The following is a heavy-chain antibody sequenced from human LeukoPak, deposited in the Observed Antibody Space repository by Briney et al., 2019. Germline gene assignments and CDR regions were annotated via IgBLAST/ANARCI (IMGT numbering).Heavy chain of an antibody. CDR3: AGPHCTNGVCSPYYFDY. CDR2: IYPGDSDT. V-gene: IGHV5-51*01. Sequence: GESLKISCKGSGYSFTSYWIGWVRQMPGKGLEWMGIIYPGDSDTRYSPSFQGQVTISADKSISTAYLQWSSLKASDTAMYYCAGPHCTNGVCSPYYFDYWGQGTLVTVSS. J-gene: IGHJ4*02. CDR1: GYSFTSYW. D-gene: IGHD2-8*01.